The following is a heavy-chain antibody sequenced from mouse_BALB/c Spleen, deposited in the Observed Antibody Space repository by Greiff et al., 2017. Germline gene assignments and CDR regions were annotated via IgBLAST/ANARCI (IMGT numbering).Heavy chain of an antibody. CDR3: ARGCDYDQGFAY. CDR1: GFTFSSYA. V-gene: IGHV5-6-5*01. CDR2: ISSGGST. D-gene: IGHD2-4*01. Sequence: EVKLMESGGGLVKPGGSLKLSCAASGFTFSSYAMSWVRQTPEKRLEWVASISSGGSTYYPDSVKGRFTISRDNARNILYLQMSSLRSEDTAMYYCARGCDYDQGFAYWGQGTLVTVSA. J-gene: IGHJ3*01.